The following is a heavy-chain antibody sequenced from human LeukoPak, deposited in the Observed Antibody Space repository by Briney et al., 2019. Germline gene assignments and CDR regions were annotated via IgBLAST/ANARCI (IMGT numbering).Heavy chain of an antibody. CDR1: GFTLSSYG. CDR3: AKGSGSSLDIDY. V-gene: IGHV3-30*02. CDR2: IRNDGSKK. J-gene: IGHJ4*02. D-gene: IGHD5-18*01. Sequence: PGGSLRLSCAASGFTLSSYGMHWVRQAPGKGLEWVAFIRNDGSKKYYADSVKGRFTISRDNSKNTLYLQMNSLRAEDTAVYYCAKGSGSSLDIDYWGQGTLVTVSS.